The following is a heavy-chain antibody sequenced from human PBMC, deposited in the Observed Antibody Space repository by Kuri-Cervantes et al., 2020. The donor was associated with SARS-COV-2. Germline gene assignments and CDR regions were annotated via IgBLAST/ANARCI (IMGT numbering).Heavy chain of an antibody. CDR2: INSDGSST. CDR1: GFTFSNAW. CDR3: ARVKQWLERTAFDI. J-gene: IGHJ3*02. V-gene: IGHV3-74*01. Sequence: GGSLRLSCAASGFTFSNAWMSWVRQAPGKGLVWVSRINSDGSSTSYADSVKGRFTISRDNAKNTLYLQMNSLRAEDTAVYYCARVKQWLERTAFDIWGQGTMVTVSS. D-gene: IGHD6-19*01.